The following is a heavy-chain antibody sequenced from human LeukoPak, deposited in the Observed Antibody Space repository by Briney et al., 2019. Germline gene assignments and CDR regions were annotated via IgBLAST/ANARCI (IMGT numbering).Heavy chain of an antibody. CDR2: ISYDGSNK. J-gene: IGHJ4*02. V-gene: IGHV3-30*03. Sequence: GRSLRLSCAASGFTFSSYGMHWVRQAPGKGLEWVAVISYDGSNKYYADSVKGRFTISRDNAKNSLYLQMSSLRAEDTALYYCAREETRITMLRGVTYFEYWGQGTLVTVSS. D-gene: IGHD3-10*01. CDR3: AREETRITMLRGVTYFEY. CDR1: GFTFSSYG.